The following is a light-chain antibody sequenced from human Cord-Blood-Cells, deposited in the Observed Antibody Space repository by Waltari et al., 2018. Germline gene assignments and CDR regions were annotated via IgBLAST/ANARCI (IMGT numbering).Light chain of an antibody. CDR1: QGISNY. CDR2: AAS. CDR3: QKYNSAPRIT. Sequence: DIQMTQSPSSLSASVGDRVTITCLASQGISNYLAWYQQKPGKVPKLLIYAASTLQSGVPSRFSGSGSGTDFTLTISSLQPEDVATYYCQKYNSAPRITFGGGTKVEIK. V-gene: IGKV1-27*01. J-gene: IGKJ4*01.